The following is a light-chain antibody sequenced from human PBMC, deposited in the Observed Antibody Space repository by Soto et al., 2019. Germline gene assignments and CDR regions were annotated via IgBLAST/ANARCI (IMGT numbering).Light chain of an antibody. Sequence: EILMTQSPGTLSVSPGDGATLSCWASQSVSRKLAWYQQKPGQAPRLLIYGASTRATGIPARFSGSGSGTEFTLSISSLQYEDFSVYYCQQYHNWHPITFGQGTRVEIK. CDR3: QQYHNWHPIT. J-gene: IGKJ5*01. CDR2: GAS. V-gene: IGKV3D-15*01. CDR1: QSVSRK.